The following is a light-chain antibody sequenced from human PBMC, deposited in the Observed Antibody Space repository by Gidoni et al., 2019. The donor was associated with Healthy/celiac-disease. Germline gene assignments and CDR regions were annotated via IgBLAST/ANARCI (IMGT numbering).Light chain of an antibody. CDR1: QSISSY. J-gene: IGKJ5*01. CDR3: QQSYNTPFT. V-gene: IGKV1-39*01. CDR2: AAS. Sequence: DIQMTQSPSSLSASVGDRVSITCRASQSISSYLNWYQQKPGKAPNLLIYAASSLQSGVPSRFSGSGSGTEFTLTISSLQPEDFATYYCQQSYNTPFTFGQXTRLEIK.